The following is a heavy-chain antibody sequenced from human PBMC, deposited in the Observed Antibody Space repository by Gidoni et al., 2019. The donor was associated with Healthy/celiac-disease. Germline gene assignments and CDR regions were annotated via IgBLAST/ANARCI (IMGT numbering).Heavy chain of an antibody. Sequence: QVQLVQSGAEVKKPGSSVKVSCKASGGTFSSYASSGVRQAPGQGLEWMGGIIPIFGTANYAQKFQGRVTITADESTSTAYMELSSLRSEDTAVYYCARAPIAARRGGDYYYYGMDVWGQGTTVTVSS. V-gene: IGHV1-69*01. CDR2: IIPIFGTA. CDR1: GGTFSSYA. CDR3: ARAPIAARRGGDYYYYGMDV. J-gene: IGHJ6*02. D-gene: IGHD6-6*01.